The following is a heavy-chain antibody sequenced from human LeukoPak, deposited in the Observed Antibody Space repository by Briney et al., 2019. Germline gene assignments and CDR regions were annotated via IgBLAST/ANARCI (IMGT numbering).Heavy chain of an antibody. D-gene: IGHD3-3*01. CDR3: TRGVLEWSNCFDP. CDR1: GGSFSGHY. V-gene: IGHV4-34*01. J-gene: IGHJ5*02. CDR2: IHHNGST. Sequence: SETLSLTCAVYGGSFSGHYWSWIRQPPGKGLEWIGEIHHNGSTNYNPSLKSRVTMSLDTSKNHFSLKLSSVTAADTAMYFCTRGVLEWSNCFDPWGQGTLVTVSS.